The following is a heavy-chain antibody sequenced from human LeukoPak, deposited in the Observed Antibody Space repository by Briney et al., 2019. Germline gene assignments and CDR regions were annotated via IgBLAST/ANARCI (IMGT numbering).Heavy chain of an antibody. CDR1: GFTFSSYA. D-gene: IGHD2-2*02. Sequence: GGSLRLSCAASGFTFSSYAMHWVRQAPGKGLEWVAVISYDGSNKYYADSVKGRFTISRDNPKNTLYPQMNSLRAEDTAVYYCARGSYCSSTSCYSGEYFQHWGQGTLVTVSS. J-gene: IGHJ1*01. V-gene: IGHV3-30*04. CDR3: ARGSYCSSTSCYSGEYFQH. CDR2: ISYDGSNK.